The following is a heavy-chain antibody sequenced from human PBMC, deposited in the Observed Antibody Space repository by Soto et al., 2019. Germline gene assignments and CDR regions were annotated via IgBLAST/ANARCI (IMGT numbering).Heavy chain of an antibody. J-gene: IGHJ6*02. D-gene: IGHD3-3*01. CDR1: GGSFSGYY. Sequence: SETLSLTCAVYGGSFSGYYWSWIRQPPGKGLEWIGEINHSGSTNYNPSLKSRVTISVDTSKNQFSLKLSSVTAADTAVYYCAGPRYDFWSGYSYYYYGMDVWGQGTTVTVSS. V-gene: IGHV4-34*01. CDR3: AGPRYDFWSGYSYYYYGMDV. CDR2: INHSGST.